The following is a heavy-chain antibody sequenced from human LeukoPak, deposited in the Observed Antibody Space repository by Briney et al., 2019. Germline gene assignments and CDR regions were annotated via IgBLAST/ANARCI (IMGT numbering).Heavy chain of an antibody. Sequence: GTSLRLSCAASGFTFGPYWMHWVRQAPGKGLEWVAFIRYDGSNKHYAASVKGRSTISRDNSKNALYLQMNSLRVEDTAVYYRSTIANYYNSAELDAFDIWGQGTMVTVSS. V-gene: IGHV3-30*02. CDR1: GFTFGPYW. J-gene: IGHJ3*02. D-gene: IGHD3-10*01. CDR3: STIANYYNSAELDAFDI. CDR2: IRYDGSNK.